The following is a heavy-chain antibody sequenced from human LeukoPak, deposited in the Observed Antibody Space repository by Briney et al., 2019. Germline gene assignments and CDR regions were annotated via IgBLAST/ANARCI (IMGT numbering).Heavy chain of an antibody. D-gene: IGHD6-19*01. CDR1: GFTFSSYS. CDR3: ARGLPGHTSALGY. V-gene: IGHV3-21*01. J-gene: IGHJ4*02. Sequence: GGSLRLSCAASGFTFSSYSMNWVSQAPGKGLEWVSSISTSSIYIYYADSLKGRFTISRDNAKNTLYLQMNSLRAEETAVYYCARGLPGHTSALGYWAQGTLVTVSS. CDR2: ISTSSIYI.